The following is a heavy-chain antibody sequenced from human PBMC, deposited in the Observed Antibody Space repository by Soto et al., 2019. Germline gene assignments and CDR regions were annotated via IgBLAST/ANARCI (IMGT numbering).Heavy chain of an antibody. CDR3: ARSHWEEAGTRVPLDY. D-gene: IGHD6-19*01. CDR1: GGSISSSSYY. J-gene: IGHJ4*02. Sequence: QLQLQESGPGLVKPSETLSLTCTVSGGSISSSSYYWGWIRQPPGKGLEWIGSIYYSGSTYYNPSLKSRVTISVDTSKNQVSLKLSSVTAADTAVYYCARSHWEEAGTRVPLDYWGQGTMVTVSS. V-gene: IGHV4-39*01. CDR2: IYYSGST.